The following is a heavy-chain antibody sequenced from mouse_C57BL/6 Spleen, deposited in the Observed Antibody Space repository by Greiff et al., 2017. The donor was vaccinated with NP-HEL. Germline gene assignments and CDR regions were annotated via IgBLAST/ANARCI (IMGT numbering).Heavy chain of an antibody. CDR1: GYTFTSYW. V-gene: IGHV1-52*01. J-gene: IGHJ2*01. D-gene: IGHD1-1*01. Sequence: QVQLKQPGAELVRPGSSVKLSCKASGYTFTSYWMHWVKQRPIQGLEWIGNIDPSDSETHYNQKFKDKATLTVDKSSSTAYMQLSSLTSEDSAVYYCARLDYGSSFDYWGQGTTLTVSS. CDR3: ARLDYGSSFDY. CDR2: IDPSDSET.